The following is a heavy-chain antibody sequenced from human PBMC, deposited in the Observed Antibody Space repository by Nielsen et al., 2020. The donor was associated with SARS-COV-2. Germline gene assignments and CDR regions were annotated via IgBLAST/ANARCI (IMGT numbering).Heavy chain of an antibody. Sequence: ASVKVSCKASGYTFAGYYLHWVRRVPGQGLEWMGWINPTSGDPHYAQKFQGRVTMSRDTSISTAYMEMDRLTFDDTAVYYCARDRGSSWSNHFDPWGQRTQVTVSS. J-gene: IGHJ5*02. CDR1: GYTFAGYY. CDR3: ARDRGSSWSNHFDP. CDR2: INPTSGDP. D-gene: IGHD6-13*01. V-gene: IGHV1-2*02.